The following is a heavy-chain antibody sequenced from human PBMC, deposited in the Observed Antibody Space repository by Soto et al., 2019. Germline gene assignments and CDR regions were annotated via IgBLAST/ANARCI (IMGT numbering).Heavy chain of an antibody. V-gene: IGHV1-69*01. J-gene: IGHJ6*02. Sequence: QVQLVQSGAEVKKPGSSVKVSCKASGGTFSSYAISWVRQAPGQGLEWMGGIIPIFGTANYAQKFQGRVTITADESTITAYMELSSLRSEDTAVYYCAMRPPEQGYYYYGMDVWGQGTTVTVSS. CDR2: IIPIFGTA. CDR1: GGTFSSYA. D-gene: IGHD1-26*01. CDR3: AMRPPEQGYYYYGMDV.